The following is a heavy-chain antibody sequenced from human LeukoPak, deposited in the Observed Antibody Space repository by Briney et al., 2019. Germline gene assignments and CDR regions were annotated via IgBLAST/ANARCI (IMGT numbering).Heavy chain of an antibody. J-gene: IGHJ4*02. V-gene: IGHV4-34*01. CDR1: GGSFSGYY. CDR3: ARLSLVRGVLSYYFDY. Sequence: SETLSLTCAVYGGSFSGYYWSWIRQPPGKGLEWIGEINHSGSTNYNPSLKSRVTISVDTSKNQFSLKLSSVTAADTAVYYCARLSLVRGVLSYYFDYWGQGTLVTVSS. CDR2: INHSGST. D-gene: IGHD3-10*01.